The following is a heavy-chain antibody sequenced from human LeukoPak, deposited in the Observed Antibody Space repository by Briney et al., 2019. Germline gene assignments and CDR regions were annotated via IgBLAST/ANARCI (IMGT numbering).Heavy chain of an antibody. Sequence: GGSLRLSCAASGFTFSSYAMSWVRQAPGKGLEWVSAITGSRGPTHYADSVKGRFTISRDNSKNTLYLQMNSLRAEDTAVYYCASWEFTRADYWGQGTLVTVSS. J-gene: IGHJ4*02. CDR2: ITGSRGPT. D-gene: IGHD1-26*01. V-gene: IGHV3-23*01. CDR3: ASWEFTRADY. CDR1: GFTFSSYA.